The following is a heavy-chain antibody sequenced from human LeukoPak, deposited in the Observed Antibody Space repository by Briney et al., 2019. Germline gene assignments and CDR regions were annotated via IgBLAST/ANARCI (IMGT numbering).Heavy chain of an antibody. D-gene: IGHD3-10*01. CDR3: ARGAGILWFGEFRSYYMDV. Sequence: ASVKVSCKASGGTFSSYAISWVRQAPGQGLEWMGGIIPIFGAANYAQKFQGRVTITADESTSTAYMELSSLRSEDTAVYYCARGAGILWFGEFRSYYMDVWGKGTTVTISS. J-gene: IGHJ6*03. CDR2: IIPIFGAA. V-gene: IGHV1-69*13. CDR1: GGTFSSYA.